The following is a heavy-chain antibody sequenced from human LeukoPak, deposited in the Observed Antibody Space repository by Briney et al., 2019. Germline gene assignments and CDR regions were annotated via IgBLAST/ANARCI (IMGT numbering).Heavy chain of an antibody. Sequence: PGGSLRLSCAASGFTFSSYWMSWVRQAPGKGLEWVANIKQGGSEKYYVDSVKGRFTISRDNAKNSLYLQMNSLRAEDTAVYYCARAYPSSSWLNYYYYMDVWGKGTTVTVSS. CDR3: ARAYPSSSWLNYYYYMDV. CDR2: IKQGGSEK. V-gene: IGHV3-7*04. D-gene: IGHD6-13*01. J-gene: IGHJ6*03. CDR1: GFTFSSYW.